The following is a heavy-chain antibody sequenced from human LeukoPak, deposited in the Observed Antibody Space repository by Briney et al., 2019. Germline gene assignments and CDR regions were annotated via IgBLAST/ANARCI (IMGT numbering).Heavy chain of an antibody. J-gene: IGHJ3*02. Sequence: ASVKVSCKASGYTFTSYGISWVRQAPGQGLEWMGWISAYNGKTKYAQKLQGRVTMTTDTSTSTAYMELRSLRSDDTAVYYCARTTVTTFSDAFDIWGQGTVVTVSS. D-gene: IGHD4-17*01. V-gene: IGHV1-18*01. CDR3: ARTTVTTFSDAFDI. CDR1: GYTFTSYG. CDR2: ISAYNGKT.